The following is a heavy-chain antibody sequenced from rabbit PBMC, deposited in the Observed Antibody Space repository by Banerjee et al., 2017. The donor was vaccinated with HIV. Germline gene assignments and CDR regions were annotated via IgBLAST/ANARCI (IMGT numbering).Heavy chain of an antibody. V-gene: IGHV1S40*01. Sequence: QSLEESGGGLVKPGATLTLTCKASGFSFSSYYYMCWVRQAPGKGLELIACIYVGSSGSTYYASWAKGRFTISKTSSTTVTLQMTSLTAADMATYFCARAAGYAGYGYATGFDLWGPGTLVTVS. J-gene: IGHJ4*01. D-gene: IGHD6-1*01. CDR3: ARAAGYAGYGYATGFDL. CDR2: IYVGSSGST. CDR1: GFSFSSYYY.